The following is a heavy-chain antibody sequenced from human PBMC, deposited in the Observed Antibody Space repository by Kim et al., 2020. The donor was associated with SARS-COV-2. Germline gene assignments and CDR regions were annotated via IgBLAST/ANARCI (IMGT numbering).Heavy chain of an antibody. J-gene: IGHJ5*02. CDR2: ISGSGGST. D-gene: IGHD2-2*01. CDR3: AKDSGLAAAGYNWFDP. Sequence: GGSLRLSCAASGFTFSSYAMSWVRQAPGKGLEWVSAISGSGGSTYYADSAKGRFTISRDNSKNTLYLQMNSLRAEDTAVYYCAKDSGLAAAGYNWFDPWGQGTLVTVSS. V-gene: IGHV3-23*01. CDR1: GFTFSSYA.